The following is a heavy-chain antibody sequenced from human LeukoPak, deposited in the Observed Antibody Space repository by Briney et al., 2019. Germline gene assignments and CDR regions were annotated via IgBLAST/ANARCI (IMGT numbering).Heavy chain of an antibody. CDR3: AREGYSYGLDY. Sequence: GGSLRLSCAASGFTFSSYGMTWVRQAPGKGLEWVSSISSSSSYIYYADSVKGRFTISRDNATNSLYLQMNSLRAEDAAVYYCAREGYSYGLDYWGQGTLVTVSS. V-gene: IGHV3-21*01. J-gene: IGHJ4*02. D-gene: IGHD5-18*01. CDR2: ISSSSSYI. CDR1: GFTFSSYG.